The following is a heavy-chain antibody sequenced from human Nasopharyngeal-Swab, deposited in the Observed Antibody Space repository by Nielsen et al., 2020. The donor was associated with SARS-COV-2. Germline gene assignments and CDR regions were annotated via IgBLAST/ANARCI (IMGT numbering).Heavy chain of an antibody. Sequence: GGSLRLSCAASGFTFRSYAISWVRQAPGKGLEWVSVISGSDYTTYYADSVKGRFTISRDNSKNTVNLQMNSLRVEDPAIYYCAKDGDSGDDSDDYYHYYGMDVWGQGTTVTVFS. CDR2: ISGSDYTT. CDR1: GFTFRSYA. V-gene: IGHV3-23*01. CDR3: AKDGDSGDDSDDYYHYYGMDV. J-gene: IGHJ6*02. D-gene: IGHD5-12*01.